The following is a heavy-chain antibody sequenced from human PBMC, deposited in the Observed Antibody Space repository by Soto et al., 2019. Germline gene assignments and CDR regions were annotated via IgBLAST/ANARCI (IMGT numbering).Heavy chain of an antibody. V-gene: IGHV5-51*01. CDR3: ARPIDDADYAFGD. D-gene: IGHD4-17*01. CDR1: GYTFTNYW. J-gene: IGHJ4*02. Sequence: LGESLKISCKASGYTFTNYWIGWVRQMPGKGLEWMGIIYPGDSDTKYSPSFEGQVTISVDKSVSTAFLQWTSLKASDTAMYYCARPIDDADYAFGDWGQGTLVTVSS. CDR2: IYPGDSDT.